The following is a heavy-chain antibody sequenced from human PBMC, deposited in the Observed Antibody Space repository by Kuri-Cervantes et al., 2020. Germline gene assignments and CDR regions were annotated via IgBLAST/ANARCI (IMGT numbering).Heavy chain of an antibody. Sequence: SVKVSCKASGGTFSSYAISWVRQAPGQGLEWMGGIIPIFGTANYAQKFQGRVTITAGESTSTAYMELSSLRSEDTAVYYCAREVARAGTMWLVYWGQGTLVTVSS. CDR2: IIPIFGTA. V-gene: IGHV1-69*13. J-gene: IGHJ4*02. CDR3: AREVARAGTMWLVY. CDR1: GGTFSSYA. D-gene: IGHD6-19*01.